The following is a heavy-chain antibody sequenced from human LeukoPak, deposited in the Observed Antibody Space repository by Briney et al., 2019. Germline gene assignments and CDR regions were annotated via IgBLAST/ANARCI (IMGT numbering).Heavy chain of an antibody. J-gene: IGHJ4*02. CDR1: GFTFSSYG. D-gene: IGHD6-13*01. CDR3: ARDSHSSSWYSEFDY. CDR2: INILSNYI. Sequence: GESLKISCAASGFTFSSYGMHWVRQAPGKGLEWVSSINILSNYIYYADSVKGRFTISRDNAKNSLYLQMNSLRAEDTAVYYCARDSHSSSWYSEFDYWGQGTLVTVSS. V-gene: IGHV3-21*01.